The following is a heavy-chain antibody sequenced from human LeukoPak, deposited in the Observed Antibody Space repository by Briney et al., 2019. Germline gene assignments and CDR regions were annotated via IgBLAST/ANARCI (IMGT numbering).Heavy chain of an antibody. V-gene: IGHV3-30*02. CDR2: IRFDGSNK. J-gene: IGHJ6*03. CDR1: GFTFSSCG. D-gene: IGHD1-26*01. Sequence: GGSLRLSCAAPGFTFSSCGMHWVRQAPGKGLEWVTFIRFDGSNKYYIDSVKGRFTISRDNSKETLYLEMNSLRVEDTAVYYCAKDSGSYSFYYMDVWGKGTTVTVSS. CDR3: AKDSGSYSFYYMDV.